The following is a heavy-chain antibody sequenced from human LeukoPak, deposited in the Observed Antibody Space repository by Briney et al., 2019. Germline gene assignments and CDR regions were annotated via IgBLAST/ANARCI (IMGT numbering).Heavy chain of an antibody. CDR1: GFSFSSSW. Sequence: GRSLRLSCAASGFSFSSSWMDWVRQAPGKGLEWVANIKPDGSGKSYVDSVKGRFTISRDNAKDSLYLEMGSLRVEDTALYYCSRSLNSWGQGALVTVSS. CDR3: SRSLNS. CDR2: IKPDGSGK. V-gene: IGHV3-7*01. J-gene: IGHJ5*02.